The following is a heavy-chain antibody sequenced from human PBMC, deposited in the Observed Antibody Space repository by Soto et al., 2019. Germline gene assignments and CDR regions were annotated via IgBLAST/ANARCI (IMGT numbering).Heavy chain of an antibody. Sequence: ASVKGSCKASGYVFAKYSIHWVRQAPGQSLEWMGRINAGSGSTKYSQKFQDRVTLTRDTSATTVYMELSSLRSEDTAVYFCAREVXLLEWLLPTXENWGRG. V-gene: IGHV1-3*01. J-gene: IGHJ1*01. CDR2: INAGSGST. CDR1: GYVFAKYS. CDR3: AREVXLLEWLLPTXEN. D-gene: IGHD3-3*01.